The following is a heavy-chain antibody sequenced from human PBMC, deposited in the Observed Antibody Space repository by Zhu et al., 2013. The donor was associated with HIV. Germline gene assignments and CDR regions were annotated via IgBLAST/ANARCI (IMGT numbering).Heavy chain of an antibody. J-gene: IGHJ6*02. CDR1: GVYFNSLP. CDR2: INTNYGDT. Sequence: QLKLVQSGPEVKRPGSSVKVSCETSGVYFNSLPISWLRQAPGQGLEWMGWINTNYGDTSYPQRFQGRVTMTRDTSSSTAYMELNRLTPDDTAVYFCARDVASNGWYNLKYYHYGMDVWGQGTTVTVSS. CDR3: ARDVASNGWYNLKYYHYGMDV. D-gene: IGHD6-19*01. V-gene: IGHV1-2*02.